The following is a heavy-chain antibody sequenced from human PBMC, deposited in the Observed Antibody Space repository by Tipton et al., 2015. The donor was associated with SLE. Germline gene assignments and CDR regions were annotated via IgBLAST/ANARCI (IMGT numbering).Heavy chain of an antibody. Sequence: SLRLSCAASGFTFSSYAMSWVRQAPGKGLEWVSGINWNGDKIGYADSVRGRFTISRDNAKSSLYLQMNSLRPDDMALYYCARDSRHFEPVGYMDVWGRGTTVTISS. CDR2: INWNGDKI. CDR1: GFTFSSYA. CDR3: ARDSRHFEPVGYMDV. D-gene: IGHD3-9*01. J-gene: IGHJ6*03. V-gene: IGHV3-9*03.